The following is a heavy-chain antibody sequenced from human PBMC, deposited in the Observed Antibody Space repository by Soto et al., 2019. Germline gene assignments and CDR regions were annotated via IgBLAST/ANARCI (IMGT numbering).Heavy chain of an antibody. Sequence: ASVKVSCKACGGTFSSYAISCVRQAPEQGLEWMGGISAYNGNTNYAQKLQGRVTMTTDTSTSTAYMELRSLRSDDTAVYYCARDTGSSSWYSGAGYFQHWGQGTLVTVSS. D-gene: IGHD6-13*01. CDR1: GGTFSSYA. CDR3: ARDTGSSSWYSGAGYFQH. J-gene: IGHJ1*01. V-gene: IGHV1-18*01. CDR2: ISAYNGNT.